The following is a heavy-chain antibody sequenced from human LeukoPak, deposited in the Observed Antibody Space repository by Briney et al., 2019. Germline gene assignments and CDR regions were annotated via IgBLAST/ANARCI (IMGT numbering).Heavy chain of an antibody. CDR1: GYTFTGYY. Sequence: GASVKVSCKASGYTFTGYYMHWVRQAPGQGLEWMGWINPNSGGTNYAQKFQGRVAMTRDTSISTAYMELSRLRSDDTAVYYCARDIPIVGATEDIWGQGTMVTVSS. V-gene: IGHV1-2*02. D-gene: IGHD1-26*01. J-gene: IGHJ3*02. CDR2: INPNSGGT. CDR3: ARDIPIVGATEDI.